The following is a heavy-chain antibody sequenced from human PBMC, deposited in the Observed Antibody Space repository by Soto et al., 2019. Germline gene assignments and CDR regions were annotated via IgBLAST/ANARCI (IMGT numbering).Heavy chain of an antibody. J-gene: IGHJ4*02. Sequence: TLSLTCTVSGDSISSYYWSWIRQPPGKGLEFIGYIIYSGSTNYNPSLKTRVTMSVDTSKNQFSLKVNSVTAADTAVYYCARVRAAVVVDYWGQGTLVTVSS. CDR3: ARVRAAVVVDY. D-gene: IGHD6-13*01. V-gene: IGHV4-59*01. CDR1: GDSISSYY. CDR2: IIYSGST.